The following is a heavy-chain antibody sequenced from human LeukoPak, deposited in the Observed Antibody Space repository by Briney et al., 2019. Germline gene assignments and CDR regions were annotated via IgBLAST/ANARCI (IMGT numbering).Heavy chain of an antibody. Sequence: RGSLRLSCPASGFTFSSYGMHWVRQAPGKGLEWVSTISGSGGSTYYADSVKGRFTISRDNSKNTLYLQMNSLRAEDTAVYYCAKVRGVIYFDYWGQGTLVTVSS. CDR1: GFTFSSYG. D-gene: IGHD3-10*01. CDR2: ISGSGGST. J-gene: IGHJ4*02. CDR3: AKVRGVIYFDY. V-gene: IGHV3-23*01.